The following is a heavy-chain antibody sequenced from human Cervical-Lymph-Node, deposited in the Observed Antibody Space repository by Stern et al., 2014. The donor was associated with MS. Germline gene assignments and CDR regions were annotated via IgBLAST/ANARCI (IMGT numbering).Heavy chain of an antibody. D-gene: IGHD2-2*01. V-gene: IGHV5-51*03. CDR2: IYPGDSDT. Sequence: EDQLVESGVEVKKPGESLEIFCKAAGFSFTDYWIGWVRQMPGKGLEWMGVIYPGDSDTRYNPSFQGQVTISADKYLNTAYLQWSSLKASDAAIYYCARRSSYLERDYFDYWGQGTLLAVSS. J-gene: IGHJ4*02. CDR3: ARRSSYLERDYFDY. CDR1: GFSFTDYW.